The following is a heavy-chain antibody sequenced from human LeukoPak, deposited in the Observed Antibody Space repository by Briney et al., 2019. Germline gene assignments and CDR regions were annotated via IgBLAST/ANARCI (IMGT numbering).Heavy chain of an antibody. V-gene: IGHV3-30-3*01. CDR3: ARFSSSWYYFDY. CDR2: ISYDGSNK. Sequence: AGGSLRLSCAAPGFTFSSYAMHWVRQAPGKGLEWVAVISYDGSNKYYADSVKGRFTISRDNSKNTLYLHVNSLRAEDTAVYYCARFSSSWYYFDYWGQGTLVTVSS. D-gene: IGHD6-13*01. J-gene: IGHJ4*02. CDR1: GFTFSSYA.